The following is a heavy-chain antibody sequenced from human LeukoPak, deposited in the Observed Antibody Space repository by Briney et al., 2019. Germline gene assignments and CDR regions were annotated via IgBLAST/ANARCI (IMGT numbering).Heavy chain of an antibody. Sequence: GGSLRLSCAASGFSFTTYGMHWVRQAPLKGLEWLAAVSYDGRNQNYADSVKGRFTTFRDNSQNTLYLQMNSLRAEDTALYYCVKDRTINGRSSPFDSWGQGTLVTVSS. D-gene: IGHD1-26*01. CDR1: GFSFTTYG. J-gene: IGHJ4*02. CDR3: VKDRTINGRSSPFDS. V-gene: IGHV3-30*18. CDR2: VSYDGRNQ.